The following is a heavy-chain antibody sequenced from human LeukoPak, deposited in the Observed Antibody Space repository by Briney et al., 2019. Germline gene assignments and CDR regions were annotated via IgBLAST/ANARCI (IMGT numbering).Heavy chain of an antibody. Sequence: ASVKVSCKASGYTFTGYYMHWVRQAPGQGLEWMGWINPNSGGTNYAQKFQGWVTMTRDTSISTAYMELSRLRSDDTAVYYCARGGDGEVPAAMDAFDIWGQGTMVTVSS. CDR1: GYTFTGYY. CDR2: INPNSGGT. CDR3: ARGGDGEVPAAMDAFDI. D-gene: IGHD2-2*01. V-gene: IGHV1-2*04. J-gene: IGHJ3*02.